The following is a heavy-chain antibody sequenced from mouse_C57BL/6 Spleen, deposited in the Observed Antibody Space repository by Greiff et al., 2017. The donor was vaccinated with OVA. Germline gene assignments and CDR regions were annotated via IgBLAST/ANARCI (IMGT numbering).Heavy chain of an antibody. Sequence: VHVKQSGAELVRPGSSVKMSCKTSGYTFTSYGINWVKQRPGQGLEWIGYIYIGNGYTEYNEKFKGKATLTSDTSSSTAYMQLSSLTSEDSAIYFCARSPDYYGSSPYFDYWGQGTTLTVSS. J-gene: IGHJ2*01. CDR3: ARSPDYYGSSPYFDY. CDR2: IYIGNGYT. D-gene: IGHD1-1*01. V-gene: IGHV1-58*01. CDR1: GYTFTSYG.